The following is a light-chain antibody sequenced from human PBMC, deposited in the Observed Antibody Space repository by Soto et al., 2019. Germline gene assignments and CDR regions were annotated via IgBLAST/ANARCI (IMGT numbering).Light chain of an antibody. J-gene: IGKJ1*01. CDR2: AAS. CDR3: QQAYINPRT. V-gene: IGKV1-39*01. Sequence: DLQVTQSPSSLSASVGDKVAITCRTSQNISVYLNWYQQKPGKAPKVLIYAASTSQSGVPSRFSGSGSGADFTFTISSLEPEDFATYYCQQAYINPRTFGQGTKVEVK. CDR1: QNISVY.